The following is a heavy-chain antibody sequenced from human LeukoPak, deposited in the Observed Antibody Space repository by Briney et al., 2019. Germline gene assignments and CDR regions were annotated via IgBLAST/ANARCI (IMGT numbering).Heavy chain of an antibody. D-gene: IGHD2-15*01. Sequence: GGTLRPSCAASGFTFSTYGMSWVRQAPGKGLEWVSAITGSGDTTYYADSLKGRFTVSRDDSKNTLSLQMNSLRAEDTAIYYCARPELPGWSVLFDFWGQGTLVTVSS. CDR1: GFTFSTYG. CDR3: ARPELPGWSVLFDF. CDR2: ITGSGDTT. V-gene: IGHV3-23*01. J-gene: IGHJ4*02.